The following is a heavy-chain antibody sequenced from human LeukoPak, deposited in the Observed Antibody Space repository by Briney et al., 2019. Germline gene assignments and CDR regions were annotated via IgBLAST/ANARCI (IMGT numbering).Heavy chain of an antibody. CDR1: GFTFSSYS. Sequence: GGSLRLSCAASGFTFSSYSMNWVRQAPGKGLEWVSSISNSSSYIYYADSVKGRFTISRDNAKNSLYLQMNSLRAEDTAGYYCARARSKRNIVVVPARYGMDVWGKGTTVTVSS. D-gene: IGHD2-2*01. V-gene: IGHV3-21*01. J-gene: IGHJ6*04. CDR2: ISNSSSYI. CDR3: ARARSKRNIVVVPARYGMDV.